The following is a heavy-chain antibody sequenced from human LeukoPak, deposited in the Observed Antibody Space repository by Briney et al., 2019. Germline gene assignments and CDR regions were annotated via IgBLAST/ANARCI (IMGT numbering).Heavy chain of an antibody. CDR2: ISGSGGST. Sequence: GASVKVSCKASGYTFTSYGISWVRQAPGKGLEWVSAISGSGGSTYYADSVKGRFTISRDNSKNTLYLQMNSLRAEDTAVYYCAKDQNDYGDLFDYWGQGTLVTVSS. V-gene: IGHV3-23*01. CDR1: GYTFTSYG. D-gene: IGHD4-17*01. J-gene: IGHJ4*02. CDR3: AKDQNDYGDLFDY.